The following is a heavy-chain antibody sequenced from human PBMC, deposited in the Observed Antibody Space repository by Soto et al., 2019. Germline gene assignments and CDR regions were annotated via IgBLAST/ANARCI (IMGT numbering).Heavy chain of an antibody. V-gene: IGHV4-59*01. CDR2: IYFSGST. D-gene: IGHD2-21*02. Sequence: PSETLSLTCSVSGGSTSSYYWSWIRQPPWKGLEWIGYIYFSGSTNYNPSLKSRVTISVDTSKNQFSLKLSSVTAADTAVYYCARDLWGYCGADCYPLDVWGQGTTVTVSS. CDR3: ARDLWGYCGADCYPLDV. J-gene: IGHJ6*02. CDR1: GGSTSSYY.